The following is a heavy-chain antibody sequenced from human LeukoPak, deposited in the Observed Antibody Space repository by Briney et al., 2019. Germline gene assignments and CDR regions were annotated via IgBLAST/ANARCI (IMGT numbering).Heavy chain of an antibody. CDR3: ARDPLGTRPGFDY. J-gene: IGHJ4*02. V-gene: IGHV3-30*03. CDR1: GFTFSGFW. Sequence: GGSLRLSCAVSGFTFSGFWMSWSRQAPGKGLEWVAVISYDGSNKYYADSVKGRFTISRDNSKNTLYLQMNSLRAEDTAVYYCARDPLGTRPGFDYWGQGTLVTVSS. D-gene: IGHD1-1*01. CDR2: ISYDGSNK.